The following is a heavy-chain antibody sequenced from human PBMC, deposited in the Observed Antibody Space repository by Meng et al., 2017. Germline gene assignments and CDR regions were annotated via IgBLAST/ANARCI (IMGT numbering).Heavy chain of an antibody. CDR3: AKVGATSILFFFDY. J-gene: IGHJ4*02. CDR1: GFTFSSYA. Sequence: GESLKISCAASGFTFSSYAMSWVRQAPGKGLEWVSAISGSGGSTYYADSVKGRFTISRDNSKNTLYLQTNSLRAEDTAVYYCAKVGATSILFFFDYWGQGTLVTVSS. V-gene: IGHV3-23*01. D-gene: IGHD1-26*01. CDR2: ISGSGGST.